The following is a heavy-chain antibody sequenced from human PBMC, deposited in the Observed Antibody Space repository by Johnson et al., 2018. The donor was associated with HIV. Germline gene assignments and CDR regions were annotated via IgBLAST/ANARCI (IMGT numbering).Heavy chain of an antibody. Sequence: VLLVESGGGLVQPGGSLRLSCAASGFTFSSYWMSWVRQAPGKGLEWVANIKQDGSETNYVDSVKGRFTISRDGAKNTLYLELKGLRSEDTAVYYCARTSCSGARCLGDDPCDVWGQGAMVTVSS. CDR3: ARTSCSGARCLGDDPCDV. V-gene: IGHV3-7*01. CDR1: GFTFSSYW. CDR2: IKQDGSET. J-gene: IGHJ3*01. D-gene: IGHD2-15*01.